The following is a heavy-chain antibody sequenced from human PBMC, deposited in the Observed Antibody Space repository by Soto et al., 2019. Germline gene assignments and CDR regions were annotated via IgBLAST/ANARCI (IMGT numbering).Heavy chain of an antibody. J-gene: IGHJ4*02. CDR3: ARPPGYISDWYYFDL. CDR1: GYTFTGYY. Sequence: ASVKVSCKASGYTFTGYYMHWVRQAPGQGFEWMGSISPKSGGTNYAQKFEGRVTMTWDTSLKTAYMELSSLISEDTAVYYCARPPGYISDWYYFDLWGQGTLVTVSS. V-gene: IGHV1-2*02. D-gene: IGHD3-9*01. CDR2: ISPKSGGT.